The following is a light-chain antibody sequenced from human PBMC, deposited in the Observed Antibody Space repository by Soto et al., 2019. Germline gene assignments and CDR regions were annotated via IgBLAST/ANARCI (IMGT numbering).Light chain of an antibody. J-gene: IGKJ1*01. CDR1: QSVSSSY. CDR3: QQYGISSWT. V-gene: IGKV3-20*01. Sequence: EIVLTQSPGTLSLSPGERATLSCRASQSVSSSYLAWYQQKPGQAPRLLIYGASRRATGIPDRISGSGSGTDFPLTINRLEPADFAVYYCQQYGISSWTFGQGTKVEIK. CDR2: GAS.